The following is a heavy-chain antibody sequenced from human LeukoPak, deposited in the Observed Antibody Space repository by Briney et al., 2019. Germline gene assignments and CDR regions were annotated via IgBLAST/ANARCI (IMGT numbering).Heavy chain of an antibody. CDR3: ARESSRDIVVVPAAPGNWFDP. V-gene: IGHV1-2*02. Sequence: GASVKVSYKASGYTFTGYYMHWVRQAPGQGLEWMGWINPNSGGTNYAQKFQGRVTMTRDTSISTAYMELSRLRSDDTAVYYCARESSRDIVVVPAAPGNWFDPWGQGTLVTVSS. D-gene: IGHD2-2*01. J-gene: IGHJ5*02. CDR1: GYTFTGYY. CDR2: INPNSGGT.